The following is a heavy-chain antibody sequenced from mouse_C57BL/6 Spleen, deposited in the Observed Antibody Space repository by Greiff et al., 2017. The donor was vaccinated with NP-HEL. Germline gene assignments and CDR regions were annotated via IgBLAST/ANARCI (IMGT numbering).Heavy chain of an antibody. CDR1: GFSLTSYG. J-gene: IGHJ4*01. Sequence: QVQLKQSGPGLVQPSQSLSITCTVSGFSLTSYGVHWVRQSPGKGLEWLGVIWSGGSTDYNAAFISRLSISKDNSKSQVFFKMNSLQADDTAIYYCARNRPVYYGNYEGLMDYWGQGTSVTVSS. CDR3: ARNRPVYYGNYEGLMDY. V-gene: IGHV2-2*01. D-gene: IGHD2-1*01. CDR2: IWSGGST.